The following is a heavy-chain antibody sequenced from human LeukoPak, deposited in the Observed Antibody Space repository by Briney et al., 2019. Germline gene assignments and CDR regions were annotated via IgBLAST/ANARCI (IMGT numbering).Heavy chain of an antibody. J-gene: IGHJ4*02. CDR1: GGSIRSYY. V-gene: IGHV4-4*07. CDR2: IYTTGTT. Sequence: PSETLSLTCDVSGGSIRSYYWGWVRQPAGKGLEWIGRIYTTGTTNFNSSLKSRLTMSVDTSKNQFSLKLTSVTAADTAVYFCARQGYTASYYFLDFWSQGTLVTVSS. D-gene: IGHD1-26*01. CDR3: ARQGYTASYYFLDF.